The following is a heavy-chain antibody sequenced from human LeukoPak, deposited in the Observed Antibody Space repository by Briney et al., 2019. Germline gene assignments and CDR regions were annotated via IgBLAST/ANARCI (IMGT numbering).Heavy chain of an antibody. CDR3: ARSYCSSISCYSGGTFGY. Sequence: GESLKISCKGSGYSFTTYWIGWVRQMPGKGLEWMGIIHPGDSDTRYSPSFQGHVTISADKSISTAFLQWSSLKASDTAMYYCARSYCSSISCYSGGTFGYWGQGTLVTVSS. D-gene: IGHD2-2*01. J-gene: IGHJ4*02. CDR2: IHPGDSDT. CDR1: GYSFTTYW. V-gene: IGHV5-51*01.